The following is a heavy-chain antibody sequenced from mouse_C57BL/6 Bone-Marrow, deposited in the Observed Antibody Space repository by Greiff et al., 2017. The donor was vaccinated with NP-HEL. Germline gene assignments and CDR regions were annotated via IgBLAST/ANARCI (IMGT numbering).Heavy chain of an antibody. CDR2: IDPENGDT. V-gene: IGHV14-4*01. CDR3: TKRLPFAY. CDR1: GFNIKDDY. Sequence: EVKLQQSGAELVRPGASVKLSCTASGFNIKDDYMHWVKQRPEQGLEWIGWIDPENGDTEYASKFQGKATITADTSSNTAYLQLSSLTSEDTAVYYCTKRLPFAYWGQGTLVTVSA. J-gene: IGHJ3*01. D-gene: IGHD2-4*01.